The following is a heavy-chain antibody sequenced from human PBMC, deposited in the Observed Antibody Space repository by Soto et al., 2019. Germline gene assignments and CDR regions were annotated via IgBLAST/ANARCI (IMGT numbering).Heavy chain of an antibody. CDR3: AKDEGGEDDILTGYPLFDY. Sequence: QVQLVESGGGVVQPGRSLRLSCAASGFNFRSYCMHWVRQAPGKGLEWVAVISYDGSAKWYVDSVKGRFTISRDTSKNILYLQMNSLRAEDTAVYYCAKDEGGEDDILTGYPLFDYRGQGILVTVSS. CDR2: ISYDGSAK. D-gene: IGHD3-9*01. V-gene: IGHV3-30*18. CDR1: GFNFRSYC. J-gene: IGHJ4*02.